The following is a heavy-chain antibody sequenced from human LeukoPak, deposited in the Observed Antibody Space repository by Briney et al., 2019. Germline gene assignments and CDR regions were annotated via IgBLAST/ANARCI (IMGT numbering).Heavy chain of an antibody. V-gene: IGHV1-18*01. Sequence: GASVTVSCKTSGYNFTNYGISWVRQAPGQGFEWMGWISANSGNRNYGQRFQGRVTMTTETSTSTAYMELRSLTSDDTAVYYCGRDEMRGVAGNLDSWGQGTLVSVSS. CDR2: ISANSGNR. CDR1: GYNFTNYG. D-gene: IGHD6-19*01. CDR3: GRDEMRGVAGNLDS. J-gene: IGHJ4*02.